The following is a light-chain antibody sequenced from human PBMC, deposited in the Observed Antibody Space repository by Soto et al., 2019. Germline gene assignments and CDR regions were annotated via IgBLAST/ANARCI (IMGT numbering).Light chain of an antibody. CDR2: DVS. V-gene: IGLV2-11*01. CDR1: SSDVGTYDF. J-gene: IGLJ1*01. CDR3: CLYAVTFXV. Sequence: QSALTQPRSVSGSPGQSVTISCTGTSSDVGTYDFVSWYQQHPGKAPRLMIFDVSERPSGVPDRFSGSKSGNTASLTISGLQAEDEADYYCCLYAVTFXVFGTGTKVT.